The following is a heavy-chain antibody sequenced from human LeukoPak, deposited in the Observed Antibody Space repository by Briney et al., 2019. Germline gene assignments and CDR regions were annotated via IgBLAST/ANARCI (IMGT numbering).Heavy chain of an antibody. Sequence: QPGGSMRLSCAASAFIFSNYGMTWVRQAPGKGLEWVSYISFTTTTEYYADSVKGRFTVSRDNAKNSLYLQMNSLRDEDTAIYFCARVGEGHSVRHLDWWGQGTLVTVSS. J-gene: IGHJ4*02. CDR1: AFIFSNYG. CDR2: ISFTTTTE. V-gene: IGHV3-48*02. CDR3: ARVGEGHSVRHLDW. D-gene: IGHD3-3*01.